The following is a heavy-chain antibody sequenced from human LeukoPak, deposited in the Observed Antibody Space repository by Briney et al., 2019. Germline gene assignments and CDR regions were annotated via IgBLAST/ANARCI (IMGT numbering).Heavy chain of an antibody. D-gene: IGHD1-14*01. CDR3: AKPRPANYPQPNDY. V-gene: IGHV3-30*04. J-gene: IGHJ4*02. CDR2: ISYDGSNK. CDR1: GFTFSSYA. Sequence: GGSLRLSCAASGFTFSSYAMHWVRQAPGKGREWVAVISYDGSNKYYADSVKGRFTISRDKSKNTLYLQMNSLRAEDTAVYYCAKPRPANYPQPNDYWGQGNLVTVSS.